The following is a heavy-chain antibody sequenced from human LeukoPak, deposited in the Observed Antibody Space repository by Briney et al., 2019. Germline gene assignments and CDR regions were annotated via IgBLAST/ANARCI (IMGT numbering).Heavy chain of an antibody. Sequence: GRSLRLSCAASGFTFSSYGMHWVRQAPGKGLEWVAVISYDGSNKYYADSVKGRFTISRDNSKNTLYLQMNSLRAEDTAVYYCAKDRGWLQFDFYFDYWGQGTLVTVSS. CDR1: GFTFSSYG. V-gene: IGHV3-30*18. J-gene: IGHJ4*02. D-gene: IGHD5-24*01. CDR2: ISYDGSNK. CDR3: AKDRGWLQFDFYFDY.